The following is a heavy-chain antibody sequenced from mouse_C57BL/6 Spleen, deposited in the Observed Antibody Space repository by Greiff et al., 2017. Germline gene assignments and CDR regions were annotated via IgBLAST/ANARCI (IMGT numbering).Heavy chain of an antibody. CDR2: IYPGSGST. V-gene: IGHV1-55*01. J-gene: IGHJ3*01. D-gene: IGHD2-3*01. CDR1: CYTFTSYW. CDR3: ARGYDGYLFAY. Sequence: QVQLQPPGAELVTPGASVQMSCKASCYTFTSYWITWVKQRPGQGLEWIGDIYPGSGSTNYNEKFKSKATLTVDTSSSTAYMQLSSLTSEDSAVYYCARGYDGYLFAYWGQGTLVTVSA.